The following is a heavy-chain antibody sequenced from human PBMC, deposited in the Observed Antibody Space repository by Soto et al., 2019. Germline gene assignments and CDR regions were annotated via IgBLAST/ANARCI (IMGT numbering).Heavy chain of an antibody. CDR2: IYYSGST. V-gene: IGHV4-39*01. Sequence: SETLSLTCTVSGGSISSSSYYWGWIRQPPGKGLEWIGSIYYSGSTYYNPSLKSRVTISVDTSKNQFSLKLSSVTAADTAVYYCATRVRYSSGWYGEDYWGQGTLVTVSS. J-gene: IGHJ4*02. D-gene: IGHD6-19*01. CDR1: GGSISSSSYY. CDR3: ATRVRYSSGWYGEDY.